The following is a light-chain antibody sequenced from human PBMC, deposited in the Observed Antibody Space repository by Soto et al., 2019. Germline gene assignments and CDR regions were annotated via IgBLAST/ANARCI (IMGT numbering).Light chain of an antibody. J-gene: IGKJ2*01. CDR1: QSVRTY. V-gene: IGKV1-39*01. CDR3: QQTYSTPHT. CDR2: AAS. Sequence: DFQMTQSPSSLSASVGDRVTITCRASQSVRTYLSWYQQKPGKAPNLLIFAASNLQSGVPSRFSGSGSGTDFTLTITTLQPEDFATYYCQQTYSTPHTFGQGTKVDIK.